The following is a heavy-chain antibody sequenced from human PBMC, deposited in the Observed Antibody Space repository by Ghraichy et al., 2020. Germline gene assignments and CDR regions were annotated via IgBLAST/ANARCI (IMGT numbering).Heavy chain of an antibody. D-gene: IGHD4-23*01. Sequence: GVLRLSCLGSGFTLSSYSMNWVRQSPGKGLEWVSYITSSGRTISYADSVKGRFTISRDNAQNSLYLQMNSLRDEDTAVYYCARGSTVVRFYYYDGMDVWGQGTTVTVSS. J-gene: IGHJ6*02. CDR2: ITSSGRTI. CDR3: ARGSTVVRFYYYDGMDV. CDR1: GFTLSSYS. V-gene: IGHV3-48*02.